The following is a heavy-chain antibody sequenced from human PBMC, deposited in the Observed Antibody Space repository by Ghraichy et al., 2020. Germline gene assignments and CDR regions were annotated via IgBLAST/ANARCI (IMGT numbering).Heavy chain of an antibody. CDR3: EKGMNMIRVFITPYYYQYMDV. D-gene: IGHD3-10*01. Sequence: ISPAGGSTDYADSVKGRFTISRDDSKNTLYLHMNSLRAEDTALYYCEKGMNMIRVFITPYYYQYMDVWGKGNTVTV. V-gene: IGHV3-23*01. CDR2: ISPAGGST. J-gene: IGHJ6*03.